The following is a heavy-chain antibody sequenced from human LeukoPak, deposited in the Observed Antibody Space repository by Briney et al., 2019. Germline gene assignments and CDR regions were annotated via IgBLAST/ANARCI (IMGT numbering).Heavy chain of an antibody. CDR1: GGSISNYY. CDR3: ARGYAYGPNYYFDY. J-gene: IGHJ4*02. Sequence: SETLSLTCSFSGGSISNYYWSWVRQPPGKGLEWIGYIYYSGGTDYNPSLKSRVTISIDTSKNHFSLRLSSVTAADTASYYCARGYAYGPNYYFDYWGQGTLVTVSS. V-gene: IGHV4-59*01. CDR2: IYYSGGT. D-gene: IGHD5-18*01.